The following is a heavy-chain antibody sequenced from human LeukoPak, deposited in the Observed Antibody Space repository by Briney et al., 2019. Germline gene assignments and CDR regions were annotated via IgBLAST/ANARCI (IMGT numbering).Heavy chain of an antibody. D-gene: IGHD4-17*01. CDR3: ARIDYGDYQGAFDI. Sequence: ASVKVSCKASGYTFTNHAMHWVRQAPGQGLEWMGWINAANGNTKYSQKFQGRVTITRDTSASTAYMELSSLRSEDTAVYYCARIDYGDYQGAFDIWGQGTMVTVSS. CDR1: GYTFTNHA. V-gene: IGHV1-3*01. CDR2: INAANGNT. J-gene: IGHJ3*02.